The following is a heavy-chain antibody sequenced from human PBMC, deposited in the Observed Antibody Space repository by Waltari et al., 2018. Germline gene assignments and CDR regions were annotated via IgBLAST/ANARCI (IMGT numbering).Heavy chain of an antibody. CDR2: ISSSSSYI. CDR3: AAESGYDDY. Sequence: EVQLVESGGGLVKPGGSLRLSCAASGLTFSSYSMHWVRQAPGKGLEWVSSISSSSSYIDYADSVKGRFTSSGDNAKTALYLQMNSRRAEDTAGYYCAAESGYDDYWGQGTLVTVSS. D-gene: IGHD3-3*01. V-gene: IGHV3-21*01. J-gene: IGHJ4*02. CDR1: GLTFSSYS.